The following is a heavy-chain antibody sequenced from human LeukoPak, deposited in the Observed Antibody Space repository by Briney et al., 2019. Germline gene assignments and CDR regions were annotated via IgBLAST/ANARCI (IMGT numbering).Heavy chain of an antibody. Sequence: ASVKVSCRASGYTFTGYYMHWVRQAPGQGLEWMGRINPNSGSTNYAQKFQGRVTMTRDTSISTAYMELSRLRSDDTAVYYCARDLTTMVRGGGWFDPWGQGTLVTVSS. D-gene: IGHD3-10*01. J-gene: IGHJ5*02. V-gene: IGHV1-2*06. CDR3: ARDLTTMVRGGGWFDP. CDR2: INPNSGST. CDR1: GYTFTGYY.